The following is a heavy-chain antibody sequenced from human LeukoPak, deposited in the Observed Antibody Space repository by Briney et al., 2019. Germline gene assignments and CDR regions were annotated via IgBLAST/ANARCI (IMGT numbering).Heavy chain of an antibody. CDR2: ISYDGSNE. Sequence: PGRSLRLPCAASGFTFSSYGMHWVRQAPGKGLEWVAVISYDGSNEYYADSVKGRFTISRDNSKNTLYLQMNSLRAEDTAVYYCAKLPSGTDAFDIWGQGTMVTVSS. CDR3: AKLPSGTDAFDI. J-gene: IGHJ3*02. D-gene: IGHD2-2*01. V-gene: IGHV3-30*18. CDR1: GFTFSSYG.